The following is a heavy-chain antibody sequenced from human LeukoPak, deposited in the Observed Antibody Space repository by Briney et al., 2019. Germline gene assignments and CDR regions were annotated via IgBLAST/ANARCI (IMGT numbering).Heavy chain of an antibody. CDR2: INANTGVT. D-gene: IGHD7-27*01. V-gene: IGHV1-2*02. CDR1: GYTFTGYY. CDR3: ARDHNWGPDY. J-gene: IGHJ4*02. Sequence: ASVKVSCKASGYTFTGYYMHWLRQAPGQGVEWMGWINANTGVTHYAVKFQGRVTITRDTSISTVYMDLSSLQSDDTAVYYCARDHNWGPDYWGQGTLVLVSS.